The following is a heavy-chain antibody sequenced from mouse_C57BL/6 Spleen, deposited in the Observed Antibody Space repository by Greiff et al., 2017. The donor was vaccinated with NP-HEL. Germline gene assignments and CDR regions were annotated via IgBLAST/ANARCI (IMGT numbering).Heavy chain of an antibody. CDR1: GYTFTNYW. CDR2: IYPGGGYT. Sequence: VQLQQSGAELVRPGTSVKMSCKASGYTFTNYWIGWAKQRPGHGLEWIGDIYPGGGYTNYNEKFKGKATLTADKSSSTAYMQFSSLTSEDSAIYYCARSDDAYAMDYWGQGTSVTVSS. J-gene: IGHJ4*01. D-gene: IGHD2-12*01. CDR3: ARSDDAYAMDY. V-gene: IGHV1-63*01.